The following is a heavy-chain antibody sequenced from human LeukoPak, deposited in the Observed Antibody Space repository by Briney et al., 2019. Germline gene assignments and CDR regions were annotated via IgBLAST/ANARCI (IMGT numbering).Heavy chain of an antibody. V-gene: IGHV3-21*01. CDR2: ISSSSSYI. CDR3: ARWGPRGYNTYYFDY. D-gene: IGHD5-24*01. J-gene: IGHJ4*02. CDR1: GFTFSSYS. Sequence: PGGSLRLSCAASGFTFSSYSMNWVRQAPGKGLEWVSSISSSSSYIYYADSVKGRFTISRDNAKNSLYLQMNSPRAEDTAVYYCARWGPRGYNTYYFDYWGQGTLVTVSS.